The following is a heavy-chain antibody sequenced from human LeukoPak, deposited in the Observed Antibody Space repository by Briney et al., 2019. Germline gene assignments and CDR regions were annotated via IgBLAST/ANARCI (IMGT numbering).Heavy chain of an antibody. D-gene: IGHD6-13*01. J-gene: IGHJ3*02. CDR2: FDPEDGET. Sequence: ASVKVSCKVSGYTRTELSMHWVRQAPGKGLEWMGGFDPEDGETIYAQKFQGRVTMTEDTSTDTAYMELSSLRSEDTAVYYCATDWTLVEQQLAKRGAFDIWGQGTMVTVSS. V-gene: IGHV1-24*01. CDR3: ATDWTLVEQQLAKRGAFDI. CDR1: GYTRTELS.